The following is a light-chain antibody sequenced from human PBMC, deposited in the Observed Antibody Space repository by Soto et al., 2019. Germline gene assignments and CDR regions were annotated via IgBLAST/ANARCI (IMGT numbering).Light chain of an antibody. J-gene: IGLJ2*01. CDR1: SSDVGGYNY. V-gene: IGLV2-14*01. Sequence: QSVLTQPASVSGSPGQSITISCTGTSSDVGGYNYVSWYQQHPGKAPKLMIYDVSYRPSGISNRFSGSKSGNTASLTISGLQADDEADYYCSSYTSSGTLVVFGGGTKVTVL. CDR3: SSYTSSGTLVV. CDR2: DVS.